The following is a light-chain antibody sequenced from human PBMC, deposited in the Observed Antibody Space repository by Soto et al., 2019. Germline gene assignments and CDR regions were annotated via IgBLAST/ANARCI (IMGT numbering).Light chain of an antibody. V-gene: IGLV2-14*01. CDR2: DVS. CDR3: ASYTTSSTYV. J-gene: IGLJ1*01. CDR1: SSDVGGYSY. Sequence: QSVLTQPASVSGSPGQSIAISCTGTSSDVGGYSYVSWYQQQSGKAPKLVISDVSNRPSGVSDRFSGSKSGNTASLTISGLQTEDEADYYCASYTTSSTYVFGTGTRSPS.